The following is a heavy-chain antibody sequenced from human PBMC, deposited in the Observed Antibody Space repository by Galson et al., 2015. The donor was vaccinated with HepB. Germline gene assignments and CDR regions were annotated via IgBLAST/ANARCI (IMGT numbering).Heavy chain of an antibody. CDR3: ARGGYSYLTSFNY. V-gene: IGHV6-1*01. J-gene: IGHJ4*02. CDR2: TYYRSKWYN. Sequence: CAISGDSVSSNSASWNWIRQSPSRGLEWLGRTYYRSKWYNDYALSVKSRITINPDTSKNQFSLQLSSVTPEDTDVYYCARGGYSYLTSFNYWGQGTLVTVSS. D-gene: IGHD5-18*01. CDR1: GDSVSSNSAS.